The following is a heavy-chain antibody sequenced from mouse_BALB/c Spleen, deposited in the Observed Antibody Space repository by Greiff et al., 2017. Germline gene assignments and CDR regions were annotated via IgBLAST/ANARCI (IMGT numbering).Heavy chain of an antibody. CDR3: ARGISLLRPLYAMDY. CDR1: GFTFSSYA. D-gene: IGHD1-2*01. J-gene: IGHJ4*01. CDR2: ISSGGST. V-gene: IGHV5-6-5*01. Sequence: EVHLVESGGGLVKPGGSLKLSCAASGFTFSSYAMSWVRQTPEKRLEWVASISSGGSTYYPDSVKGRFTISRDNARNILYLQMSSLRSEDTAMYYCARGISLLRPLYAMDYWGQGTSVTVSS.